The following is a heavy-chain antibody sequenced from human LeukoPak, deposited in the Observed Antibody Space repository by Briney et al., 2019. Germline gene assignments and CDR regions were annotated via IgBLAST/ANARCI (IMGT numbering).Heavy chain of an antibody. CDR2: INPNSGGT. V-gene: IGHV1-2*02. D-gene: IGHD6-6*01. CDR3: ARDRRAARGLYSDY. Sequence: ASVKVSCKASGYTFTGYYMHWVRQAPGQGLEWMGWINPNSGGTNYAQKFQGRVTMTRDTSISTAYMELSRLRSDDTAVYYCARDRRAARGLYSDYWGQGTLVTVSS. J-gene: IGHJ4*02. CDR1: GYTFTGYY.